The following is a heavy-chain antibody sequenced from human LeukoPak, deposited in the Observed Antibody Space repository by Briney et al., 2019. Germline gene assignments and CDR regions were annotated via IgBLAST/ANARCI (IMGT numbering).Heavy chain of an antibody. CDR3: AREWGSGYFSLDY. CDR2: LYGGGST. V-gene: IGHV3-53*01. Sequence: GGSLRLSCAASGFTFSSYSMNWVRQAPGKGLEWVSVLYGGGSTYYIDSVKGRFTISRDNSKNTVYLQMNSLRAEDTAVYYCAREWGSGYFSLDYWGQGTLVTVSS. CDR1: GFTFSSYS. J-gene: IGHJ4*02. D-gene: IGHD5-12*01.